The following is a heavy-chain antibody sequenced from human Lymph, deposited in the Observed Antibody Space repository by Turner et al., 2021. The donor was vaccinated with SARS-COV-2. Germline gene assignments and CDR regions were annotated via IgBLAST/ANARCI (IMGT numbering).Heavy chain of an antibody. V-gene: IGHV4-59*01. D-gene: IGHD2-21*02. J-gene: IGHJ5*02. CDR1: GGSINSNY. CDR3: ARETVNNWVDP. CDR2: IYYRGST. Sequence: QGQLPASGPRLVKPLETLSLTCTVSGGSINSNYWSWIRQPPGKRLEWIGDIYYRGSTNYNPSLKSRVTISVDTSKNQFALKLTSVTAADTAIYYGARETVNNWVDPWGQGILVTVSS.